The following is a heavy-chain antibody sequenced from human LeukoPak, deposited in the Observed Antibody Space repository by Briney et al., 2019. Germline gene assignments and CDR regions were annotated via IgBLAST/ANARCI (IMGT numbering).Heavy chain of an antibody. J-gene: IGHJ4*02. CDR3: ARSSGSGTYSFDC. Sequence: SETLSLTCAVSGGSISSSKWWSWVSQPPGKGLEWIGKISGSTNYNPSLKSRVTISVDKSKNQFSLKLNSVTAADTAVYYCARSSGSGTYSFDCWGQGTLVTVSS. D-gene: IGHD3-10*01. CDR1: GGSISSSKW. CDR2: ISGST. V-gene: IGHV4-4*02.